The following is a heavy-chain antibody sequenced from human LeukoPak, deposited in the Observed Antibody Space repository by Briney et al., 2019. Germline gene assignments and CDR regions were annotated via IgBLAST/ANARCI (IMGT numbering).Heavy chain of an antibody. V-gene: IGHV1-2*02. CDR2: INPNSGGT. CDR3: ARDGAMVRGVIIVGNYFDY. D-gene: IGHD3-10*01. J-gene: IGHJ4*02. CDR1: GYTFTGYY. Sequence: ASAKVSCKASGYTFTGYYMHWVRQAPGQGLEWMGWINPNSGGTNYAQKFQGRVTMTRDTSISTAYMELSRLRSDDAAVYYCARDGAMVRGVIIVGNYFDYWGQGTLVTVSS.